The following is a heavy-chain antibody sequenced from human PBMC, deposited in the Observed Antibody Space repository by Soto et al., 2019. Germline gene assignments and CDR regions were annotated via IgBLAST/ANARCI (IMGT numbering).Heavy chain of an antibody. J-gene: IGHJ5*02. D-gene: IGHD5-18*01. CDR3: ARDHGSYGANDNWFDP. V-gene: IGHV4-30-4*01. CDR1: GGSISSGDYY. Sequence: PSETLSLTCTVSGGSISSGDYYWSWIRQPPGKGLEWIGYIYYSGSTYYNPSLKSRVTISVDTSKNQFSLKLSSVTAADTAVYYWARDHGSYGANDNWFDPWGQGTLVTVSS. CDR2: IYYSGST.